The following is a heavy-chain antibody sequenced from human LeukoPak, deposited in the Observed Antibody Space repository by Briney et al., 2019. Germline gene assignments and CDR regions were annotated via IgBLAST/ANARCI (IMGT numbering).Heavy chain of an antibody. Sequence: PGGSLRLSCAASGFTFSSYAMHWVRQAPGKGLEWVSSIDTSGGFTCYADSVKGRFTVSRDNSKNTLFLQMNSLRAEDTAVYYCAKGGYSGYDGLLDPWGQGTLVTVSS. J-gene: IGHJ5*02. D-gene: IGHD5-12*01. CDR3: AKGGYSGYDGLLDP. CDR2: IDTSGGFT. CDR1: GFTFSSYA. V-gene: IGHV3-23*01.